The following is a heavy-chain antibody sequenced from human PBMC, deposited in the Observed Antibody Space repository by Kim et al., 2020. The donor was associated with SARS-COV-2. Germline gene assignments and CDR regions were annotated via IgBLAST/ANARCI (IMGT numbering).Heavy chain of an antibody. D-gene: IGHD2-15*01. CDR2: MNPNSGNT. Sequence: ASVKVSCKASGYTFTSYDINWVRQATGQGLEWVGWMNPNSGNTGYAQKFQGRVSMTRDTSISTAYMELISLRSEDTAVYYCVREGIVVVVAAISGFDYWGQGTLVTVSS. CDR3: VREGIVVVVAAISGFDY. V-gene: IGHV1-8*01. CDR1: GYTFTSYD. J-gene: IGHJ4*02.